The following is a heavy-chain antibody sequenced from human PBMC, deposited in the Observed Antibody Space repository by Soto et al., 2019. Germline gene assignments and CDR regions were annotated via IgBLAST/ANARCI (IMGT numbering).Heavy chain of an antibody. CDR2: ISYDGSNK. J-gene: IGHJ4*02. V-gene: IGHV3-30-3*01. Sequence: QVQLVESGGGVVQPGRSLRLSCAASGFTFSSYAMHWVRQAPGKGLEWVAVISYDGSNKYYADSVKGRFTISRDNSKNTLYLQMNSLRAEDTAVYYCARDHHNWNYFDYWGQGTLVTVSS. CDR1: GFTFSSYA. D-gene: IGHD1-20*01. CDR3: ARDHHNWNYFDY.